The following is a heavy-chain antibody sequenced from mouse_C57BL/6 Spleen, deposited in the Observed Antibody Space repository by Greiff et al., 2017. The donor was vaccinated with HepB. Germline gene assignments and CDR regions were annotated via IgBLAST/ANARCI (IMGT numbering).Heavy chain of an antibody. V-gene: IGHV3-6*01. CDR3: ARRIFITTVVASQGYFDV. J-gene: IGHJ1*03. CDR2: ISYDGSN. CDR1: GYSITSGYY. Sequence: EVQLQESGPGLVKPSQSLSLTCSVTGYSITSGYYWNWIRQFPGNKLEWMGYISYDGSNNYNPSLKNRISITRDTSKNQFFLKLNSVTTEDTATYYCARRIFITTVVASQGYFDVWGTGTTVTVSS. D-gene: IGHD1-1*01.